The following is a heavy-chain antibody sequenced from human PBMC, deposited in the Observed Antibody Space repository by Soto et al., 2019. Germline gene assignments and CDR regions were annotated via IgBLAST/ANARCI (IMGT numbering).Heavy chain of an antibody. CDR2: ISSTSSST. CDR1: GFTFSRYA. J-gene: IGHJ4*02. D-gene: IGHD6-19*01. Sequence: PGGSLRLSCAASGFTFSRYAMNWVRQTQEKGLEWVSSISSTSSSTHYSDSVKGRFTISRDNANNSLFLQMNSLRAEDTATYYCARDLALAGNYWGQGVLVTVSS. CDR3: ARDLALAGNY. V-gene: IGHV3-21*01.